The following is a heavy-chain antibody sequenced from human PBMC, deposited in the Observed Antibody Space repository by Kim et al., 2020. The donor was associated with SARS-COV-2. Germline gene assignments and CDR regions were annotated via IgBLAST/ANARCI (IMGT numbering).Heavy chain of an antibody. Sequence: GGSLRLSCAASGFTFSSYGMHWVRQAPGKGLEWVGVISYDGNNKYYADSVKGRFTISRDNSKNTLYLQMNSLRAEDTTVCYCAKGQKWFGELGAFDIWG. D-gene: IGHD3-10*01. CDR1: GFTFSSYG. V-gene: IGHV3-30*18. J-gene: IGHJ3*02. CDR3: AKGQKWFGELGAFDI. CDR2: ISYDGNNK.